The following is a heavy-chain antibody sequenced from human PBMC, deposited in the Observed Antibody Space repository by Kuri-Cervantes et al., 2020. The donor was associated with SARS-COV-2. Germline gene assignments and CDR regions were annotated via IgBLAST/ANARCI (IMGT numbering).Heavy chain of an antibody. Sequence: GESLKISCAASGFTFSSYAMHWVRQAPGKGLEWVAVISYDGSNKYYADSVKGRFTISRDNAKNSLYLQMNSLRAEDTAVYYCARVGWGSPFDYWGQGTLVTVSS. CDR2: ISYDGSNK. D-gene: IGHD7-27*01. J-gene: IGHJ4*02. V-gene: IGHV3-30*04. CDR3: ARVGWGSPFDY. CDR1: GFTFSSYA.